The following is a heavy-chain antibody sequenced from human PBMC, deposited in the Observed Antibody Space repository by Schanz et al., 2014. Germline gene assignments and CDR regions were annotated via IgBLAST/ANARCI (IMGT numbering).Heavy chain of an antibody. D-gene: IGHD3-10*01. V-gene: IGHV3-23*04. CDR3: AKGKSEVRGIILDY. CDR2: ISGSSENT. Sequence: VHLVESGGGVVQPGGSLRLSCAASGFKFTDYAMTWVRQAPGKGLEWVATISGSSENTYYADSVKGRVTISRDNSRNTLFLQMRNLRADDTALYYCAKGKSEVRGIILDYWGQGTMVVVSS. CDR1: GFKFTDYA. J-gene: IGHJ4*02.